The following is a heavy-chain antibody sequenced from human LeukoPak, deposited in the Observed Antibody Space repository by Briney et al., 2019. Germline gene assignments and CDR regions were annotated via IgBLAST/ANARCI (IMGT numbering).Heavy chain of an antibody. V-gene: IGHV3-23*01. Sequence: PGGSLRLSCAAFGFTFRSYAMSGVREAPGKGLEWGSAISGSGGSTYYADSVKGRFTISRDNSKNTLYLQMNSLRAEDTAVYYCAKTVNTAMVPFDYWGQGTLATVSS. CDR3: AKTVNTAMVPFDY. CDR1: GFTFRSYA. J-gene: IGHJ4*02. D-gene: IGHD5-18*01. CDR2: ISGSGGST.